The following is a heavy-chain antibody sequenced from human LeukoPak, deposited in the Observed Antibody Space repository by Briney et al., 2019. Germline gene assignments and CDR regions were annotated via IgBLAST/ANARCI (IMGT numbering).Heavy chain of an antibody. CDR2: INHSGST. CDR1: GGSFGGYY. CDR3: ARAVPIRFLEWFPFDY. D-gene: IGHD3-3*01. J-gene: IGHJ4*02. V-gene: IGHV4-34*01. Sequence: SETLSLTCAVYGGSFGGYYWSWIRQPPGKGLEWIGEINHSGSTNYNPSLKSRVTISVDTSKNQFSLKLSSVTAADTAVYYCARAVPIRFLEWFPFDYWGQGTLVTVSS.